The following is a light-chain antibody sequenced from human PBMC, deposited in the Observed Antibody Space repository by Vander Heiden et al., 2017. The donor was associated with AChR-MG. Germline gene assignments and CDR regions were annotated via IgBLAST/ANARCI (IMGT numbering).Light chain of an antibody. J-gene: IGKJ2*01. Sequence: DIVMTQSPLSLPVTPGEPASIACRSSQSLLHSNGYNYLDWYLQKPGQSPQLLIYLGSNRASGVPDRFSGSGSGTDFTLKISRVEAEDVGVYYCMQALQTPRTFGQGTKLEFK. CDR3: MQALQTPRT. CDR1: QSLLHSNGYNY. CDR2: LGS. V-gene: IGKV2-28*01.